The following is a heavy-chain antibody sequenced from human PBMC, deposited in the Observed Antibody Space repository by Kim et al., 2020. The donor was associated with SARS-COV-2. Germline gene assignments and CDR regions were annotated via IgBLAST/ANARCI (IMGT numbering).Heavy chain of an antibody. V-gene: IGHV3-11*01. CDR3: ARRDIVVVPAASPNYYYYYGMDV. Sequence: GGSLRLSCAASGFTFSDYYMSWIRQAPGKGLEWVSYISSSGSTIYYADSVKGRFTISRDNAKNSLYLQMNSLRAEDTAVYYCARRDIVVVPAASPNYYYYYGMDVWGQGATVT. CDR2: ISSSGSTI. CDR1: GFTFSDYY. J-gene: IGHJ6*02. D-gene: IGHD2-2*01.